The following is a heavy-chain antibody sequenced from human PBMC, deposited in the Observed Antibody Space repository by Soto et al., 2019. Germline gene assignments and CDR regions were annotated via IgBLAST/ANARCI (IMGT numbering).Heavy chain of an antibody. Sequence: EVQVLESGGGLVQPGGSLRLSCAASGFTFSNYAMSWVRQAPGKGLEWVSAISGSGVGTYYADSVKGRFTISRDNSKNKLFVQMNSLRAEDTAVCYCAKGSGSSRPYYFDYWGQGTLVTVSS. CDR3: AKGSGSSRPYYFDY. CDR1: GFTFSNYA. D-gene: IGHD2-2*01. CDR2: ISGSGVGT. V-gene: IGHV3-23*01. J-gene: IGHJ4*02.